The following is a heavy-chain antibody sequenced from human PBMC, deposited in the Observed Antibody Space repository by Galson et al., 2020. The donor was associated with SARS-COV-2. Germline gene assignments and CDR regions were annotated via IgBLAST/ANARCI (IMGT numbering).Heavy chain of an antibody. CDR2: IDTEGTST. Sequence: GESLKISCAASGFTFSNYWMHWVRQAPGKGLVWVSRIDTEGTSTTYADSVKGRFTISRDNAKNTLHLQMNSLRAEDTAVYYCARDRDNSGWNHFFDPWGQGTQVTVSS. CDR1: GFTFSNYW. J-gene: IGHJ5*02. D-gene: IGHD5-12*01. V-gene: IGHV3-74*01. CDR3: ARDRDNSGWNHFFDP.